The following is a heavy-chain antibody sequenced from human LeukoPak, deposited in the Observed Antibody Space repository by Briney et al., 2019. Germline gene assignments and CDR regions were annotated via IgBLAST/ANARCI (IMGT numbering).Heavy chain of an antibody. CDR3: ARGALDYYDSSGYFGY. D-gene: IGHD3-22*01. Sequence: SETLSLTCTVSGGSISSSSYYWGWIRQPPGKGLEWIGSIYYSGSTYYNPSLKSRVTISVDTSKNQFSLKLSSVTAADTAVYYCARGALDYYDSSGYFGYWGQGTLVTVSS. V-gene: IGHV4-39*07. CDR2: IYYSGST. CDR1: GGSISSSSYY. J-gene: IGHJ4*02.